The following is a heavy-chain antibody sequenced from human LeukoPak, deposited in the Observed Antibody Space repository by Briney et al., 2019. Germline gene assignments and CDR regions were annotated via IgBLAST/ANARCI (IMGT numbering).Heavy chain of an antibody. J-gene: IGHJ6*02. CDR1: GGSISGYY. CDR3: ARSHLASGRVTPPYGMDV. CDR2: MYTSGGA. D-gene: IGHD5-18*01. V-gene: IGHV4-4*07. Sequence: SETLSLTCSVSGGSISGYYWSWIRQPAGKGLEWIGRMYTSGGAYYKPSLRSRVTMAVDTSKNQISLEVQSVTAADTAVYYCARSHLASGRVTPPYGMDVWGQGTTVTVSS.